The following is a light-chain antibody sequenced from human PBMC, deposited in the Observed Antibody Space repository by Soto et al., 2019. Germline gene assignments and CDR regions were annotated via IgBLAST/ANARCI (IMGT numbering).Light chain of an antibody. CDR3: QLRSNWLIT. CDR1: QSVSSY. Sequence: EIVLTQSPATLSLSPGERATLSSRASQSVSSYLAWYQQKPGQAPRLRIYDASNRATGIPARFSGSGSGTDFTLTISSLEPEDFAVYYCQLRSNWLITFGQGTRLEIK. V-gene: IGKV3-11*01. J-gene: IGKJ5*01. CDR2: DAS.